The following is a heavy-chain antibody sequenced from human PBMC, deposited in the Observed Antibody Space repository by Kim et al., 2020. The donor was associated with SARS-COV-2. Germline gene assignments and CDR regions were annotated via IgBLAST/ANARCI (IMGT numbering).Heavy chain of an antibody. Sequence: SETLSLTCTVSGGSISSSSYYWGWIRQPPGKGLEWIGSIYYSGSTYYNPSLKSRVTISVDTSKNQFSLKLSSVTAADTAVYYCATTRIYARYCSGGSCPPHYGMDVWAQGTTVTVSS. V-gene: IGHV4-39*01. CDR2: IYYSGST. J-gene: IGHJ6*02. CDR1: GGSISSSSYY. D-gene: IGHD2-15*01. CDR3: ATTRIYARYCSGGSCPPHYGMDV.